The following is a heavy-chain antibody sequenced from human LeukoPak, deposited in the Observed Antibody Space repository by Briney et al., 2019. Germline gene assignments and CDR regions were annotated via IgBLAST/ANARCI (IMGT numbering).Heavy chain of an antibody. CDR1: GFTFSSYG. CDR2: IRYDGTNK. J-gene: IGHJ3*02. V-gene: IGHV3-30*02. D-gene: IGHD3-9*01. CDR3: AKEYDILTGYYALDI. Sequence: GGSLRLSCAASGFTFSSYGMHWVRQAPGKGLEWVAFIRYDGTNKYYVDSVKGRFTISRDNSKNTLYLQMNSLRPEDTAVYYCAKEYDILTGYYALDIWGQGTMVTVSS.